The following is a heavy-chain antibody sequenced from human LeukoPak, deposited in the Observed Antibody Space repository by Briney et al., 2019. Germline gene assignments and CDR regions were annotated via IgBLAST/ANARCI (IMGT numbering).Heavy chain of an antibody. V-gene: IGHV3-30*01. CDR3: ARAPRLLTGSNGVDC. J-gene: IGHJ4*02. CDR1: GFTFSNYP. D-gene: IGHD2-21*01. CDR2: ISYDGSNK. Sequence: PGGSLRLSCSASGFTFSNYPMHWVRQTPGKGLEWVAVISYDGSNKFYSDSVKGRSAVSRHNSNNTLSLQINSLRPEHTAVYYCARAPRLLTGSNGVDCWGLGTRVTVSS.